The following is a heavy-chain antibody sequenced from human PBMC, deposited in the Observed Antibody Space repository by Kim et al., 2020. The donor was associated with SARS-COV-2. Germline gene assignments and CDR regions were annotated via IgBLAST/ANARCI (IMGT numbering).Heavy chain of an antibody. Sequence: GGSLRLSCAASGFTFSSYAMSWVRQAPGKGLEWVSAISGSGGSTYYADSVKGRFTISRDNSKNTLYLQMNSLRAEDTVVYYCANHPSRDSSGYYLYYYYGMDVWGQGTTVTVSS. D-gene: IGHD3-22*01. V-gene: IGHV3-23*01. CDR3: ANHPSRDSSGYYLYYYYGMDV. CDR2: ISGSGGST. J-gene: IGHJ6*02. CDR1: GFTFSSYA.